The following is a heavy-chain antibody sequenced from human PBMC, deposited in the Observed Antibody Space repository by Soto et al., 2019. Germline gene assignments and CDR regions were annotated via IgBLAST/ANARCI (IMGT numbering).Heavy chain of an antibody. CDR1: GFTFSVYA. Sequence: GSLRLSCAATGFTFSVYAMTWVCQAPGKGLEWVSAVTANGGSTYSADSVKGRFTISRDNSKNTLFLQMNSLRAEDTAVYYCASLGVGDWANYYYYYGMDVWGQRTTVTVSS. CDR3: ASLGVGDWANYYYYYGMDV. D-gene: IGHD2-21*02. CDR2: VTANGGST. J-gene: IGHJ6*02. V-gene: IGHV3-23*01.